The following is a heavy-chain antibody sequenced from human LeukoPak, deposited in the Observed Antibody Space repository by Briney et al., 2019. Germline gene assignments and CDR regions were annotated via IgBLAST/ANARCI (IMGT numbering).Heavy chain of an antibody. D-gene: IGHD3-10*01. Sequence: PSETLSLTCAVSGDSISRNNWWNWVRQPPGKGLEWIGEIHHSGSTNYNPSLKSRVTISVDKSQNQFSLKLSAVTAADTAVYYCATAGGHYFGSGSYYNYFDYWDQGTLAAVSS. J-gene: IGHJ4*02. V-gene: IGHV4-4*02. CDR2: IHHSGST. CDR1: GDSISRNNW. CDR3: ATAGGHYFGSGSYYNYFDY.